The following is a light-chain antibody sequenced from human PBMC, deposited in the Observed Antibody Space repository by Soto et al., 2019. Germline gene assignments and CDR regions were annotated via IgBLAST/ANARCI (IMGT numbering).Light chain of an antibody. CDR2: DAS. V-gene: IGKV1-5*01. J-gene: IGKJ5*01. CDR1: QSISSW. CDR3: QKSYSTPIT. Sequence: DIQMTQSPSTLSASVVDRFTITCRASQSISSWLAWYQQKPGKAPKLLIYDASSLESGVPSRFSGSGSGTDFTLTISSLQPEDFATYYCQKSYSTPITCGQGTRREIK.